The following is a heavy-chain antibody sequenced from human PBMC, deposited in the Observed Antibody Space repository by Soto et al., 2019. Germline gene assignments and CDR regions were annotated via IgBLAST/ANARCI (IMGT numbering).Heavy chain of an antibody. CDR2: IYYSGST. Sequence: SETLSLTCTFSGGSISSGDYYWSWIRQPPGKGLEWIGYIYYSGSTYYNPSLKSRVTISVDTSKNQFSLKLSSVTAADTAAYYCARADSSGYYSDYWGQGTLVTVSS. D-gene: IGHD3-22*01. CDR1: GGSISSGDYY. CDR3: ARADSSGYYSDY. V-gene: IGHV4-30-4*01. J-gene: IGHJ4*02.